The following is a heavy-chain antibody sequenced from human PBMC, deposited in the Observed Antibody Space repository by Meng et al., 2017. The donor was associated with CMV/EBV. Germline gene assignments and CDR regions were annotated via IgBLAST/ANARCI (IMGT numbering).Heavy chain of an antibody. Sequence: SETLSLTCTVSGGSISSGDYYWSWIRQPPGKGLEWIGYIYYSGSTYYNPSLKSRVTISVDTSKNQFSLKLSSVTAADTAVYYCARGGDFWSGYYIDYGGQGTLVTVSS. J-gene: IGHJ4*02. V-gene: IGHV4-30-4*08. CDR3: ARGGDFWSGYYIDY. CDR1: GGSISSGDYY. CDR2: IYYSGST. D-gene: IGHD3-3*01.